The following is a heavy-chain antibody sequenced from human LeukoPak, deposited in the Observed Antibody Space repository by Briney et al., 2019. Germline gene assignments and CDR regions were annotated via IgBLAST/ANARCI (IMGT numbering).Heavy chain of an antibody. D-gene: IGHD3-22*01. J-gene: IGHJ4*02. CDR2: IYPGDSDT. CDR3: ARRTYYDSSGYYFDY. V-gene: IGHV5-51*01. CDR1: GYSFISYW. Sequence: GESLKISCKGSGYSFISYWVAWVRQMPGKGLEWMGIIYPGDSDTRYSPSFQGQVTISADKSINTAYLQWSSLKASDTAMYYCARRTYYDSSGYYFDYWGQGTLVTVSS.